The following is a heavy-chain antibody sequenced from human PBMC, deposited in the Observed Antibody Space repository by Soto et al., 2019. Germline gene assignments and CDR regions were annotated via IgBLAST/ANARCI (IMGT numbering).Heavy chain of an antibody. J-gene: IGHJ4*02. CDR1: CGSMSGYS. CDR3: ASSGAGSGDY. D-gene: IGHD3-10*01. CDR2: ISNSGTA. V-gene: IGHV4-59*01. Sequence: ASETLSLTCTVSCGSMSGYSWSWIRQPPGRGLEWIGHISNSGTANYNPSLKSRVTMSVDTSKNQISLKVTSVTAADTAVYYCASSGAGSGDYWGQGTLVTVSS.